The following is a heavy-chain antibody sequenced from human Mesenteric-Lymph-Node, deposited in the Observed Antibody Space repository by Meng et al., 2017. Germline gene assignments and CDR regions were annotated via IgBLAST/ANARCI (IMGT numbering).Heavy chain of an antibody. V-gene: IGHV1-2*02. D-gene: IGHD3-22*01. CDR2: INPSGGST. Sequence: ASVKVSCKASGYTFTSYYMHWVRQAPGQGLEWMGIINPSGGSTNYAQKFQGRVTMTRDTSISTAYMELSRLRSDDTAVYYCARVHYYDSSGYRQLDYWGQGTLVTVSS. CDR3: ARVHYYDSSGYRQLDY. J-gene: IGHJ4*02. CDR1: GYTFTSYY.